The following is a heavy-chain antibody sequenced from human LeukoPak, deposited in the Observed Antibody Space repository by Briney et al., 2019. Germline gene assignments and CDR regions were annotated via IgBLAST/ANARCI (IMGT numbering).Heavy chain of an antibody. CDR2: VIPIFGTA. Sequence: AAVTVSFTGSGGTFSIYAISWVRQAPGQGREGMGGVIPIFGTANYAQKFQGRVTITADNSTSTAYMELSSLRSEDTAVYYCARDRGYYGSGSYSLGNYYYYYYMDVWGKGTTVTVSS. V-gene: IGHV1-69*06. J-gene: IGHJ6*03. D-gene: IGHD3-10*01. CDR1: GGTFSIYA. CDR3: ARDRGYYGSGSYSLGNYYYYYYMDV.